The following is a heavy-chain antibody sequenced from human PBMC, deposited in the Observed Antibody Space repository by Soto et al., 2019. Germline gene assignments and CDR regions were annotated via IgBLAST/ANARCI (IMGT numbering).Heavy chain of an antibody. D-gene: IGHD3-22*01. CDR3: ARSYDSSGYNWFGP. V-gene: IGHV4-30-4*01. CDR1: GASSSSGDYY. Sequence: QVQLQESGPGLVKPSQTLSLTCTVSGASSSSGDYYWSWIRQPPGKGLEWIGYIYYTGRTYYNPSLKSRVTVSGDTSKKQFSLKLTSVTAADTAVYYCARSYDSSGYNWFGPWGQGTLVTVSS. CDR2: IYYTGRT. J-gene: IGHJ5*02.